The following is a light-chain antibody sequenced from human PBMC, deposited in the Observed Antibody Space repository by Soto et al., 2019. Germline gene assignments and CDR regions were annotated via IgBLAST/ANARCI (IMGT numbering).Light chain of an antibody. Sequence: EIVMTQSPATLSVSPGERATLSCRASQSLSSNLAWYQQKPGQAPRLLIYGASTRATGIPARFSGSGSGTEFTLTISSLQSEDFAVDYCQHYNNWPPLTFGGGTKVEIK. J-gene: IGKJ4*01. CDR3: QHYNNWPPLT. V-gene: IGKV3-15*01. CDR1: QSLSSN. CDR2: GAS.